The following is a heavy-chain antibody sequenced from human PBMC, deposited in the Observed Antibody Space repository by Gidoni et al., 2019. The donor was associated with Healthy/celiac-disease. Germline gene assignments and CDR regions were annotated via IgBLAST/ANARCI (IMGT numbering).Heavy chain of an antibody. J-gene: IGHJ4*02. D-gene: IGHD5-12*01. CDR2: IYYSWST. CDR3: ARVRQWLRSYYFDY. Sequence: QVQLQESGPGLVKPSQTLSLTCTVSGGSISSGDYYWSWIRQPPGKGLEWIGYIYYSWSTYYNPSIKSRVSISVDTSKNQFSLKLSYVTAADTAVYYCARVRQWLRSYYFDYWGQGTLVTVSS. CDR1: GGSISSGDYY. V-gene: IGHV4-30-4*01.